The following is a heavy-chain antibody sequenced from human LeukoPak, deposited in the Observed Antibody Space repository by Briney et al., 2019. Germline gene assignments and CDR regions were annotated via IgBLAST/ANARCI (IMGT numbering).Heavy chain of an antibody. CDR1: GFTFSSYG. V-gene: IGHV3-33*01. D-gene: IGHD5-12*01. CDR3: ARELGGYDYGEGSNDY. CDR2: IWYDGSNK. J-gene: IGHJ4*02. Sequence: PGGSLRLSCAASGFTFSSYGMHWVRQAPGKGLEWVAVIWYDGSNKYYADSVKGRFTISRDNSKNTLYLQMNSLRAEDTAVYYCARELGGYDYGEGSNDYWGQGTLVTVSS.